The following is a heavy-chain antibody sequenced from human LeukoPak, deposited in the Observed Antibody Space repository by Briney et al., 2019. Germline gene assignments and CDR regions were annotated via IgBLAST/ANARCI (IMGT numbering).Heavy chain of an antibody. CDR3: AKDGAEKTVIIRAIY. D-gene: IGHD3-22*01. Sequence: SPGGSLRLSCAASGFTFSDYNMRWIRQAPGKGLEWVSSISRSGSTKYYADSVKGRFTISRDNAKNTLYLQMNSLRAEDTAVYHCAKDGAEKTVIIRAIYWGQGTLVTVSS. CDR2: ISRSGSTK. J-gene: IGHJ4*02. CDR1: GFTFSDYN. V-gene: IGHV3-11*04.